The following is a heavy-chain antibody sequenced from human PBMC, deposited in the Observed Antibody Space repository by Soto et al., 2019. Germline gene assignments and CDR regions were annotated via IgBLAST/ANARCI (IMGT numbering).Heavy chain of an antibody. V-gene: IGHV4-59*01. CDR3: ARDHIAARGWFDP. J-gene: IGHJ5*02. CDR2: IYYSGST. D-gene: IGHD6-6*01. CDR1: GGSISSYY. Sequence: PSETLSLTCTVYGGSISSYYWSWIRQPPGKGLEWIGYIYYSGSTNYNPSLKSRVTISVDTSKKQFSLKLSSVTAADTAVYYCARDHIAARGWFDPWGQGTLVTVSS.